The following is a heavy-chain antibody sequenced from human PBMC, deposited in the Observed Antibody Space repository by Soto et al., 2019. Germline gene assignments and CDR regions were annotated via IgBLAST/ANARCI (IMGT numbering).Heavy chain of an antibody. CDR1: GFDFRDYY. D-gene: IGHD6-13*01. CDR2: ISGSGGST. J-gene: IGHJ4*02. Sequence: GGSLRLSCVASGFDFRDYYMSWVRQAPGKGLEWVSAISGSGGSTYYADSVKGRFTISRDNSKNTLYLQMNSLRAEDTAVYYCAKDYSRYSSSWYFDYWGQGTLVTVSA. CDR3: AKDYSRYSSSWYFDY. V-gene: IGHV3-23*01.